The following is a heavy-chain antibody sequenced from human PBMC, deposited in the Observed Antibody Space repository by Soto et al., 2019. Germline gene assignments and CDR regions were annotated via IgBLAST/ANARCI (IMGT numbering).Heavy chain of an antibody. D-gene: IGHD3-10*01. J-gene: IGHJ6*03. CDR2: ISDAGGVT. V-gene: IGHV3-23*01. CDR1: GFSFNKYA. Sequence: EVQLLQSGGGLVQSGGSLRLSCAASGFSFNKYAVTWVRQAPGKGLEWGSVISDAGGVTYYADSVKGRFTISRDNSMNTLYLQMSSLRAEDTAVYYCAKCVGSGTYKNYCYYMDVWGKGTTVTVSS. CDR3: AKCVGSGTYKNYCYYMDV.